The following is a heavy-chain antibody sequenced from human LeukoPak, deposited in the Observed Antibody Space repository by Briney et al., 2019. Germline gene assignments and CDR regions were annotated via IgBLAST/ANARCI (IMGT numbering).Heavy chain of an antibody. CDR3: AKRYSSSSGSYYGGRDFDY. J-gene: IGHJ4*02. CDR1: GFAFSKYA. CDR2: ISASGDST. D-gene: IGHD3-10*01. Sequence: PGGSLRLSCAASGFAFSKYAMSWVRQAPGKGLEWVSGISASGDSTRYAESVKGRFTISRDNSKNTLYLQMNSLRADDTAVYYCAKRYSSSSGSYYGGRDFDYWGQGTLVTVSS. V-gene: IGHV3-23*01.